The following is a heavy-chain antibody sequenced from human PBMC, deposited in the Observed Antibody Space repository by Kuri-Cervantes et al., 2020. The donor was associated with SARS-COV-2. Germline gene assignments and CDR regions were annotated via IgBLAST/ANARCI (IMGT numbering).Heavy chain of an antibody. V-gene: IGHV2-70*12. J-gene: IGHJ4*02. D-gene: IGHD3-3*01. CDR2: IDWDDGK. Sequence: SGPTLVKPTQTLTLTCTVSGISLSTSPMRVSWIRQAPGKALEWLARIDWDDGKFYSTSLKTRLTVAKDTSKNQVVLTMTNMDPVDTATYYCAHRERRTIFGVVIWDYWGQGTLVTVSS. CDR1: GISLSTSPMR. CDR3: AHRERRTIFGVVIWDY.